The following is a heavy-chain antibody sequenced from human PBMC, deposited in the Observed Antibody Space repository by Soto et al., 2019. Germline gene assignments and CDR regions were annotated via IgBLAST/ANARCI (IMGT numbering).Heavy chain of an antibody. CDR2: ISSTSNHI. CDR3: AGAIDYYLDY. D-gene: IGHD2-21*01. CDR1: GFTFSSYW. J-gene: IGHJ4*01. V-gene: IGHV3-21*01. Sequence: GGSLRLSCAASGFTFSSYWMHWVRQAPGKGLEWVSSISSTSNHIYYADSVKGRFTISRDNAKNSLYLQMNSLRAEDTAVYYCAGAIDYYLDYWGHGTLVTVSS.